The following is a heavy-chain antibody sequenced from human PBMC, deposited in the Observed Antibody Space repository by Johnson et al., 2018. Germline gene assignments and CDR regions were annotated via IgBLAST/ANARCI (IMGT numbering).Heavy chain of an antibody. Sequence: VQLVQSGGGLVQPGGSLRLSCAASGFTFSSYDMHWVRQATGKGLEWVSAIGTAGDTYYPGSVKGRFTISRENAKNSLYLQMNSLRAEDTAVYYCAREAGSNAFDIWGQGTMVTVSS. D-gene: IGHD6-19*01. J-gene: IGHJ3*02. V-gene: IGHV3-13*01. CDR3: AREAGSNAFDI. CDR2: IGTAGDT. CDR1: GFTFSSYD.